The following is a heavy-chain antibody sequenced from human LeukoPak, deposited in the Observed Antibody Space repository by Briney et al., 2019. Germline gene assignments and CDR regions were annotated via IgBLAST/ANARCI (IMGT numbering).Heavy chain of an antibody. J-gene: IGHJ4*02. CDR3: AKDQDWNDRGGLDY. CDR2: ISTSSSYI. CDR1: GFTFSTYS. D-gene: IGHD1-1*01. Sequence: GGSLRLSCAASGFTFSTYSMNWVRQAPGKGLEWVSFISTSSSYIYYADSVKGRFTISRDNSKNSLYLQMNSLRAEDTAVYYCAKDQDWNDRGGLDYWGQGTLVIVSS. V-gene: IGHV3-21*01.